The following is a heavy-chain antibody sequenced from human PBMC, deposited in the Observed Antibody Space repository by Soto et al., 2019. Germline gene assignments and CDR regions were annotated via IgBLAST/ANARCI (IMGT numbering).Heavy chain of an antibody. CDR1: GFSFDDYS. CDR2: LGRDGFST. D-gene: IGHD1-26*01. Sequence: EVQLVESGGTVVQPGGSLRLSCAVSGFSFDDYSLHWVRQAPGKGLEWVSLLGRDGFSTYYADSVKGRFTVSRDNGVNSLSLQMNSLRPEDTALYYCAKEKGGTKWVTLDYWGQGTLVTVFS. CDR3: AKEKGGTKWVTLDY. J-gene: IGHJ4*02. V-gene: IGHV3-43*01.